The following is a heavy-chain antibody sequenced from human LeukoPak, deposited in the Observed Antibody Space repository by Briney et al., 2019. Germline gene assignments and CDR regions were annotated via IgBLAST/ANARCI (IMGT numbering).Heavy chain of an antibody. Sequence: GGSLRLSCAASGFTLSSYGMHWVRQAPGKGLEGVAVIWYDGSNKYYADSVKGRFTISRDNSKNTLYLQMNSLRAEDTAVYYCARYPGTQGPSYYYYGMDVWGQGTTVTVSS. V-gene: IGHV3-33*01. CDR1: GFTLSSYG. D-gene: IGHD1-14*01. CDR3: ARYPGTQGPSYYYYGMDV. J-gene: IGHJ6*02. CDR2: IWYDGSNK.